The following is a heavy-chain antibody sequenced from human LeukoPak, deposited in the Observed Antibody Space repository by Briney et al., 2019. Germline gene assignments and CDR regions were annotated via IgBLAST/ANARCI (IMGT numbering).Heavy chain of an antibody. J-gene: IGHJ4*02. V-gene: IGHV3-9*01. CDR2: ISWNSGSI. D-gene: IGHD6-13*01. CDR1: GFTFDDYA. CDR3: AKDRASSSQYEYFDY. Sequence: GRSLRLSCAASGFTFDDYAMHWVRQAPGKGLEWVSGISWNSGSIGYADPVKGRFTISRDNAKNSLYLQMNSLRAEDTALYYCAKDRASSSQYEYFDYWGQGTLVTVSS.